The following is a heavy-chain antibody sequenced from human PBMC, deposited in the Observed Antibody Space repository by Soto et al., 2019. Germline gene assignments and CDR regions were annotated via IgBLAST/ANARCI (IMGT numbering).Heavy chain of an antibody. J-gene: IGHJ4*02. Sequence: ASVTVSCSASGYTFTGWAMHWVRQAPGQRLEWMGWINAGNGNTKYSQKFQGRVTITRDTSASTAYMELSSLRSEDTAVYYCARAVAVAPDFDYWGQGTLVTVSS. D-gene: IGHD6-19*01. CDR1: GYTFTGWA. CDR2: INAGNGNT. V-gene: IGHV1-3*01. CDR3: ARAVAVAPDFDY.